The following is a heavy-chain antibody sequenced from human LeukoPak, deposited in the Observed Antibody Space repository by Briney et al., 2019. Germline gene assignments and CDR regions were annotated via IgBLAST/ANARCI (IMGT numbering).Heavy chain of an antibody. J-gene: IGHJ4*02. CDR2: ISYDGSNK. Sequence: GGSLRLSCAASGFTLSSYAMHWVRQAPGKGLEWVAVISYDGSNKYYADSVKGRFTISRDNSKNTLYLQMNSLRAEDTAVYYCARVLSYNWGQGTLVTVSS. CDR3: ARVLSYN. CDR1: GFTLSSYA. V-gene: IGHV3-30*01. D-gene: IGHD1-26*01.